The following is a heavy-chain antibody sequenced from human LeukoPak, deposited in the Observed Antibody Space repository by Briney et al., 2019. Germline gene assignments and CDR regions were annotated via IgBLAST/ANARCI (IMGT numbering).Heavy chain of an antibody. V-gene: IGHV4-39*01. Sequence: SETLSLTCTVSGGSISSSTYYWGWIRQPPGKGLEWIGSIYYSGSTYNNPSLKSRVTIFVDTSKNQFSLKLSSVTATDTAVYYCARTYGDFDDAFDVWGQGTMVTVSS. CDR2: IYYSGST. CDR1: GGSISSSTYY. J-gene: IGHJ3*01. CDR3: ARTYGDFDDAFDV. D-gene: IGHD4-17*01.